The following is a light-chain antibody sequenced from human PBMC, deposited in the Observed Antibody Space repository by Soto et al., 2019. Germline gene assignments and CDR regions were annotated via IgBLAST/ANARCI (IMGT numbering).Light chain of an antibody. J-gene: IGKJ4*01. Sequence: DIQMTQSPSSVSASVGDRVTITCRASQGVNTWLAWYQKKPGKAPELLVYEASSLHSGVPSRFSGSGSGTDFTLTTSSLQPADFATYYCQQANSFPRTFGGGTKVEVQ. CDR2: EAS. CDR3: QQANSFPRT. V-gene: IGKV1-12*01. CDR1: QGVNTW.